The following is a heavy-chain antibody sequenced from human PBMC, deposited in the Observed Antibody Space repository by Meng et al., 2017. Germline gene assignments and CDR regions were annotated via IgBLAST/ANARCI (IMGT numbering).Heavy chain of an antibody. V-gene: IGHV1-69*05. CDR1: GGTFSSYA. Sequence: QGQRVQSGAEVKTLWSSVKVSCKASGGTFSSYAISGVRQAHGQGREWMGGIIAIFCTANYAQKCQGRVTITTDESTSTAYMELSSLRSEDSAVYYCARVGSSWSHDAFDIWGQGTMVTVSS. CDR3: ARVGSSWSHDAFDI. D-gene: IGHD6-13*01. CDR2: IIAIFCTA. J-gene: IGHJ3*02.